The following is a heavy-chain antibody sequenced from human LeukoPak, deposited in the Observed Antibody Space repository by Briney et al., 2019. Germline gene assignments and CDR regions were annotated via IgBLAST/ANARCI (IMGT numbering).Heavy chain of an antibody. Sequence: GGSLGLSCAASGFTFGNSWVHWVRQAPGKGLVWVSLINADGSTTSYAGSVKGRFTISRDNARNTLSLEMNSLTIEDTAVYYCIVVVEPPDSDGFDVWGQGTVITVSS. CDR1: GFTFGNSW. J-gene: IGHJ3*01. D-gene: IGHD1-14*01. V-gene: IGHV3-74*01. CDR3: IVVVEPPDSDGFDV. CDR2: INADGSTT.